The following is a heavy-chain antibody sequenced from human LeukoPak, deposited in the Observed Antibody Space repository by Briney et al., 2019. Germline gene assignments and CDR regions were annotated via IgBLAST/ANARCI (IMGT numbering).Heavy chain of an antibody. V-gene: IGHV3-74*01. J-gene: IGHJ4*02. D-gene: IGHD3-22*01. Sequence: PGGSLRLSCAASGXTFSSYWMHWVRQVPGKGLVWVSRINSDGSNTRYADSVKGRFTISRDNAKNTLYLQMNSLRAEDTAVYYCARDLELVYYDSSGYDYWGQGTLVIVSS. CDR3: ARDLELVYYDSSGYDY. CDR2: INSDGSNT. CDR1: GXTFSSYW.